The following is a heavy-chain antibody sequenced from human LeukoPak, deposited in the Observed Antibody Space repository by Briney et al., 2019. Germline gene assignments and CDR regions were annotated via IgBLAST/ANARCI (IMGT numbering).Heavy chain of an antibody. J-gene: IGHJ4*02. CDR1: GFTFSDYY. Sequence: GGSLRLSCAASGFTFSDYYMSWIRQAPGKGLEWVSYISSSGSSIYYADSVKGRFTISRDNAKNSLYLQMNSLRAEDTAVYYCAKDYYYDSSGWDYWGQGTLVTVSS. D-gene: IGHD3-22*01. V-gene: IGHV3-11*01. CDR2: ISSSGSSI. CDR3: AKDYYYDSSGWDY.